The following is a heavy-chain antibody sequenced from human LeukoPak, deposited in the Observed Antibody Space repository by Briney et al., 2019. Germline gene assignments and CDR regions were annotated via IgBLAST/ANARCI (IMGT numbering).Heavy chain of an antibody. J-gene: IGHJ4*02. V-gene: IGHV3-66*01. CDR2: IYSGGST. Sequence: PGGSLRLSCAASGXTVSSNYMSWVPQAPGKGLEWVSVIYSGGSTYYADSVKGRFTISRDNSKNTLYLQMNSLRAEDTAVYYCASRYYYDSSGSTLDYWGQGTVVTVSS. CDR3: ASRYYYDSSGSTLDY. CDR1: GXTVSSNY. D-gene: IGHD3-22*01.